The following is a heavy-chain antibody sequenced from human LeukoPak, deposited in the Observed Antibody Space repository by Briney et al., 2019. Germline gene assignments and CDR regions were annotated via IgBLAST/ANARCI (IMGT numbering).Heavy chain of an antibody. CDR3: ARQGHDGITMFGVLATPRWAFDI. Sequence: SETLSLTCAVSGYSISSGYYWGWIRQPPGKGLEWIGSIYHSGSTYYNPSLKSRVTISVDTSKNQFSLKLSSVTAADTAVYYCARQGHDGITMFGVLATPRWAFDIWGQGTMVTVSS. J-gene: IGHJ3*02. CDR1: GYSISSGYY. V-gene: IGHV4-38-2*01. D-gene: IGHD3-3*01. CDR2: IYHSGST.